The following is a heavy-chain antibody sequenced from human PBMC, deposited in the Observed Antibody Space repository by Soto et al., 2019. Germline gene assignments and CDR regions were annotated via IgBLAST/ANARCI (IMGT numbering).Heavy chain of an antibody. CDR2: IYYSGST. CDR1: GGSIRSYY. D-gene: IGHD3-10*01. Sequence: SETLSLTCTVYGGSIRSYYWSWIRQPPGKGLEWIGNIYYSGSTNYNPSRKSRVTMSVDMSKNQVSLKLSSVTASDTAVYYCARDPFGLWSLNMLGQGTMVTGSS. V-gene: IGHV4-59*01. J-gene: IGHJ3*02. CDR3: ARDPFGLWSLNM.